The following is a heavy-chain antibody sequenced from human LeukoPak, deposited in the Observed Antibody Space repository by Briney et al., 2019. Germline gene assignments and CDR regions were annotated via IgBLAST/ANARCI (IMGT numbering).Heavy chain of an antibody. CDR2: SKPNTGGT. CDR3: ATKGGRARNCFDP. CDR1: GYTFTGYA. J-gene: IGHJ5*02. Sequence: ASVKLSCTASGYTFTGYAMHWVRQAPGQGLEWMGWSKPNTGGTNYAHTFQARVTMTRDTSISTVYMELSRLRSDDTAVHYCATKGGRARNCFDPWGQGTLVTVSS. D-gene: IGHD4/OR15-4a*01. V-gene: IGHV1-2*07.